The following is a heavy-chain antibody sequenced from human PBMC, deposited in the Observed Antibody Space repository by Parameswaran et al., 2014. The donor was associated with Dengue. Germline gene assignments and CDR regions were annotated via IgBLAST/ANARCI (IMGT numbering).Heavy chain of an antibody. D-gene: IGHD7-27*01. CDR2: ISGSGGST. J-gene: IGHJ5*02. CDR3: AKNSGPNWAYNWFDP. V-gene: IGHV3-23*01. Sequence: GESLKISCAASGFTFSSYAMSWVRQAPGKGLEWVSGISGSGGSTYCADSVKGRFTISRDNSKNTLYLQMNSLRAEDTAVYYCAKNSGPNWAYNWFDPWGQGTLVTVSS. CDR1: GFTFSSYA.